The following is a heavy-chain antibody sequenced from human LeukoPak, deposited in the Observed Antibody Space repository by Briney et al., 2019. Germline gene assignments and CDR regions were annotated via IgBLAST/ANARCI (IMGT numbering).Heavy chain of an antibody. V-gene: IGHV1-58*02. CDR1: GFTFTSSA. Sequence: GTSVKVSCKASGFTFTSSAMQWVRQARGQRLEWIGWIVDGSGNTNYAQKFQERVTITRDMSTSTAYMELSSLRSEDTAVYYCAARSWFGELPYGMDVWGQGTTVTVSS. CDR3: AARSWFGELPYGMDV. D-gene: IGHD3-10*01. J-gene: IGHJ6*02. CDR2: IVDGSGNT.